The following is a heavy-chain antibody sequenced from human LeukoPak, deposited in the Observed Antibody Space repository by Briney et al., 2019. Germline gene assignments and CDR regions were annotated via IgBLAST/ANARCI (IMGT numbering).Heavy chain of an antibody. Sequence: GGSLRLSCAASGFTFSDYYMSWIRQAPGKGLEGGSYISSSSSYTNYADSVKGRFTISRDNAKNSLYLQMNSLRAEDTAVYYCARLYYYDSSGSIRALDYWGQGTLVTVSS. V-gene: IGHV3-11*03. CDR2: ISSSSSYT. CDR3: ARLYYYDSSGSIRALDY. J-gene: IGHJ4*02. CDR1: GFTFSDYY. D-gene: IGHD3-22*01.